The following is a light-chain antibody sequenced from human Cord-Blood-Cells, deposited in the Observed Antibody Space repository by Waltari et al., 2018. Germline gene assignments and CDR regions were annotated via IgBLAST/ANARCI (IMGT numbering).Light chain of an antibody. CDR2: EVS. V-gene: IGLV2-14*01. J-gene: IGLJ2*01. CDR1: SSDVGGYNY. Sequence: QSALTQPASVAGSPGLSITMSCTGTSSDVGGYNYVSWYQQPPGKAPKLMIYEVSTRPSGVSNRFTGSKAGNTASLTISGLQAEDEADYYCSSYTSSSTVVFGGVTKLTVL. CDR3: SSYTSSSTVV.